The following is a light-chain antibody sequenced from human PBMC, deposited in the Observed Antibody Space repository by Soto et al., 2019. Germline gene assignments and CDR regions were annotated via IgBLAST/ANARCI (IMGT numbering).Light chain of an antibody. CDR3: QQYGRSPPYT. CDR2: GAS. J-gene: IGKJ2*01. CDR1: QTVISNY. V-gene: IGKV3-20*01. Sequence: EIVLTQSPDTLSLSPGEGAPLSCRASQTVISNYLAWYQQKPGQAPRLLIYGASTRATGIPDRFSGSGSGTDFTLTISRLEPEDFAVYYCQQYGRSPPYTFGQGTKLAIK.